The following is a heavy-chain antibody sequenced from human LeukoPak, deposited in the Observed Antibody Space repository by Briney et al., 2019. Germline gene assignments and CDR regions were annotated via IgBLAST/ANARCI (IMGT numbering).Heavy chain of an antibody. D-gene: IGHD5-24*01. J-gene: IGHJ6*02. CDR1: GYTLTELS. CDR3: ASVYKHGMDV. Sequence: ASVNVSCKVSGYTLTELSMHWVRQAPGQGLEWMAIINPSGGSTSHAQKFQGRVTMTRDTSASTVYMELSSLRSEDTAVYYCASVYKHGMDVWGQGTTVTVSS. CDR2: INPSGGST. V-gene: IGHV1-46*01.